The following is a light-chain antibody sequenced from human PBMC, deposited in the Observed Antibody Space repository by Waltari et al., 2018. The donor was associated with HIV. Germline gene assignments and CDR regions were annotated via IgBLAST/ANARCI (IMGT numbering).Light chain of an antibody. V-gene: IGLV1-47*01. CDR2: LNS. Sequence: HSVLTQPLSASGTPGQRVYISCSGSISTLGSNYVYWYQQLPATAPKLLIFLNSQRPSGVPDRISGSKSGTSASLAISGLRSEDEADYFCSSWDDSLSGLWVFGGGTKLTVL. CDR1: ISTLGSNY. CDR3: SSWDDSLSGLWV. J-gene: IGLJ3*02.